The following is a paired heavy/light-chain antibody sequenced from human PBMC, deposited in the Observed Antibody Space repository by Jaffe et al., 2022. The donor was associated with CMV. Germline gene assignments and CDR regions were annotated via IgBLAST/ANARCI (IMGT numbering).Light chain of an antibody. V-gene: IGLV3-19*01. J-gene: IGLJ2*01. CDR1: SLRNYY. Sequence: SSELTQDPAVSVALGQTVRITCQGDSLRNYYASWYQQKPGQAPVLVIYGKNNRPSGIPDRFSGSSSGNTASLTITGTQAEDEADYYCNSRDSSGNHVVFGGGTKLTVL. CDR3: NSRDSSGNHVV. CDR2: GKN.
Heavy chain of an antibody. Sequence: QVQLQQWGAGLLKPSETLSLTCAVYGGSFSGYYWSWIRQPPGKGLEWIGEINHSGSTNYNPSLKSRVTISVDTSKNQFSLKLSSVTAADTAVYYCARGLTYSSGWSNQRYNWNDGYYYYYMDVWGKGTTVTVSS. V-gene: IGHV4-34*01. J-gene: IGHJ6*03. D-gene: IGHD1-20*01. CDR2: INHSGST. CDR3: ARGLTYSSGWSNQRYNWNDGYYYYYMDV. CDR1: GGSFSGYY.